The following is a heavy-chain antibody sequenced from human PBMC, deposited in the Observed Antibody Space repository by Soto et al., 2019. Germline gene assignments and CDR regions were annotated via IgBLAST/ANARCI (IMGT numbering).Heavy chain of an antibody. CDR2: IYYSWST. V-gene: IGHV4-31*03. J-gene: IGHJ4*02. CDR1: SGSISSGGYY. Sequence: SDTLSLTCTVSSGSISSGGYYGILKSHHPWKGLEWIGYIYYSWSTYYNPSLKSRVTISVDTSKNQFSLKLSSVTAADTAVYYCARDRTVGSHYFDYWGQGTLVTVSS. CDR3: ARDRTVGSHYFDY. D-gene: IGHD1-26*01.